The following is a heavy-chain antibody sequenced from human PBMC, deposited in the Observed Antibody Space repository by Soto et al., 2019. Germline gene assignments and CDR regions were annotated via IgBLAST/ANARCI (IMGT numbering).Heavy chain of an antibody. CDR2: IYYSGST. CDR3: ARYCSGGSCYSYFDY. Sequence: QVQLQESGPGLVKPSQTLSLTCTVSGGSISSGGYYWSWIRQHPGKGLEWVGYIYYSGSTYYNPSLKSRVTISVDTSKNQFSLKLSSVTAADTAVYYCARYCSGGSCYSYFDYWGQGTLVTVSS. CDR1: GGSISSGGYY. V-gene: IGHV4-31*03. J-gene: IGHJ4*02. D-gene: IGHD2-15*01.